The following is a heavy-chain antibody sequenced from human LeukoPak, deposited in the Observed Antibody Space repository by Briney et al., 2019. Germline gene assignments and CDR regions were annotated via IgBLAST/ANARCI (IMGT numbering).Heavy chain of an antibody. J-gene: IGHJ4*02. CDR2: IHTNGNT. CDR1: DGSISSGSHY. D-gene: IGHD2-2*01. Sequence: SETLSLTCTVSDGSISSGSHYWNWIRQPAGEGLEWVGRIHTNGNTNYNPSLKSRGTISIDMSNNQFSLKLTSVTAADTAVYYCVTDGAEYQLTYWGQGTLVIDSS. V-gene: IGHV4-61*02. CDR3: VTDGAEYQLTY.